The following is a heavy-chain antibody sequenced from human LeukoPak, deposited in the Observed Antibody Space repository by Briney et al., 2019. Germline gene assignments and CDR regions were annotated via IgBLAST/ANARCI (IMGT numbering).Heavy chain of an antibody. CDR2: ISSSSSTI. CDR1: GFTYSSYS. J-gene: IGHJ4*02. V-gene: IGHV3-48*01. D-gene: IGHD1-1*01. Sequence: GGSLRLSCAASGFTYSSYSMNLVRQAPGKGLEWVSYISSSSSTIYYADSVKGRFTISRDNAKNSLYLQMNSLRAEDTAVYYCARGQTDFDYWGQGTLVTVSS. CDR3: ARGQTDFDY.